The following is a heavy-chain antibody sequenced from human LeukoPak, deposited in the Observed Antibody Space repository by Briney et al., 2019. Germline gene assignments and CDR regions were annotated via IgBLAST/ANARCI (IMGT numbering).Heavy chain of an antibody. V-gene: IGHV4-39*01. CDR3: ARWTTVTRAFDY. D-gene: IGHD4-17*01. CDR2: IYYSGST. CDR1: GGPINSNIYY. J-gene: IGHJ4*02. Sequence: SETLSLTCNVSGGPINSNIYYWAWVRQPPGKGLEWIGSIYYSGSTYYNPSLKSRITISVDTFRSQVSLKMRSVTAADTAVYYCARWTTVTRAFDYWGQGTLVTVSS.